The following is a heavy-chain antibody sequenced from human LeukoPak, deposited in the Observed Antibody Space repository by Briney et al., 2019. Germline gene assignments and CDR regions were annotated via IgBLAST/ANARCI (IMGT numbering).Heavy chain of an antibody. V-gene: IGHV3-30*18. CDR1: GFTFSSYG. CDR2: ISYDGSNK. Sequence: GGSLRLSCAASGFTFSSYGMHWVRQAPGKGLEWVAVISYDGSNKYYADSVKGRFTISRDNSKNTLYLQMNSLRAEDTAVYYCAKEGITTVRGVPYYYGMDVWGQGTTVTVSS. J-gene: IGHJ6*02. CDR3: AKEGITTVRGVPYYYGMDV. D-gene: IGHD3-10*01.